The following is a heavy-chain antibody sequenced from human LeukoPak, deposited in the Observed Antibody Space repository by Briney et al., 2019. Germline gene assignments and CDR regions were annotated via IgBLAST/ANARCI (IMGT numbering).Heavy chain of an antibody. CDR2: IDSSGTT. J-gene: IGHJ4*02. D-gene: IGHD1-1*01. Sequence: SETLSLTCTVSGASISRGTYYWGWIRQSPEKGLEWIGSIDSSGTTHYNSSLKSRIIISVDTSKNQVSLNLTSVTFADTAVYYCARHGYIQFWLYWGQGTQVIASS. CDR3: ARHGYIQFWLY. V-gene: IGHV4-39*01. CDR1: GASISRGTYY.